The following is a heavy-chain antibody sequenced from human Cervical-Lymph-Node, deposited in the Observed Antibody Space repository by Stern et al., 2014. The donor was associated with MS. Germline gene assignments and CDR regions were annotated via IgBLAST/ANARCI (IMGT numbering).Heavy chain of an antibody. V-gene: IGHV1-18*01. CDR1: GYTFTSNG. J-gene: IGHJ3*02. Sequence: QVQLGQSGLEVKKPGASVKVSCKASGYTFTSNGISWVRQAPGQGLEWMGWISAQTGRTAYVQSFHDRFTMTTDPSPKPAFMEMRSLRSDDTAMYYCARDKDHGFDIWGQGTMVTISS. CDR3: ARDKDHGFDI. CDR2: ISAQTGRT.